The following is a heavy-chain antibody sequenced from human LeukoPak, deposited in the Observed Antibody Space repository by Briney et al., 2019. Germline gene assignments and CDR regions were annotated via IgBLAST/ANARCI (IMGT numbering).Heavy chain of an antibody. D-gene: IGHD2-2*01. CDR1: GFTFSSYW. CDR2: IKQDGSQI. V-gene: IGHV3-7*01. J-gene: IGHJ4*02. Sequence: GGSLRLSCATSGFTFSSYWMSWVRRAPGKGLEWVANIKQDGSQIFYVDSVKGRFTISRDTAKNSLSLQMNSLRAEDTAVYYCAREYGSGTSCYGYFDYWGQGTLVTVSS. CDR3: AREYGSGTSCYGYFDY.